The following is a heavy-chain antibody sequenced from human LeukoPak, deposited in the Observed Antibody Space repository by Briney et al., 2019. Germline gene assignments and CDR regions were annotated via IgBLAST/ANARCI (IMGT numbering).Heavy chain of an antibody. CDR1: GDSITSSGVY. J-gene: IGHJ6*02. Sequence: SETLSLTCTVAGDSITSSGVYWGWVRQPPGKGLEWVGCAYYGGDTYSNPSLKIRITISFDTSKNQFSLSLSSVTAADTALYFCARLFSSGWPYFYGLGAWGQGTTVTVSS. V-gene: IGHV4-39*01. CDR2: AYYGGDT. D-gene: IGHD6-19*01. CDR3: ARLFSSGWPYFYGLGA.